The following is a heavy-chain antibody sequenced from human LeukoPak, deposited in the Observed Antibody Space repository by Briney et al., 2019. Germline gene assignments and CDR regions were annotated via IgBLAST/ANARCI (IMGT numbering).Heavy chain of an antibody. Sequence: PGGSLRLSCAASGFTFSNAWMSWVRQAPGKGLEWVAAIWPDGSYKYYADSVKGRFTISRDNSKNTVYLQMNTLRDEDTAVYYCARAVGPFDYWGQGTLVTVSS. D-gene: IGHD3-16*01. CDR1: GFTFSNAW. CDR2: IWPDGSYK. V-gene: IGHV3-33*08. J-gene: IGHJ4*02. CDR3: ARAVGPFDY.